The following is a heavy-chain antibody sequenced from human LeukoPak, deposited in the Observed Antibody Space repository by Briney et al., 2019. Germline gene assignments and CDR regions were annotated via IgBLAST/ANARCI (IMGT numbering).Heavy chain of an antibody. Sequence: SVKVSCKASGGTFSSYAISWVRQAPGQGLEWMGGIIPIFGTANYAQKFQGRVTTTADESTSTAYMELSSLRSEDTAVYYCARRQGGYCSSTSCYLAFDIWGQGTMVTVSS. D-gene: IGHD2-2*01. J-gene: IGHJ3*02. CDR1: GGTFSSYA. CDR3: ARRQGGYCSSTSCYLAFDI. V-gene: IGHV1-69*01. CDR2: IIPIFGTA.